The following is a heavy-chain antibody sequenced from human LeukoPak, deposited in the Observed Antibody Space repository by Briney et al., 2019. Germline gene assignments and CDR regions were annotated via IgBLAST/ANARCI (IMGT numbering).Heavy chain of an antibody. D-gene: IGHD6-19*01. J-gene: IGHJ4*02. CDR3: VRESSAKYGIDYFDF. Sequence: GGSLRLSCAASGFTFSSPDMHWVRQPTGKGLEWVSGIGVGGDTHYPDSVKGRFTISRDNGKNSLYLQMNGLRAGDTAVYYCVRESSAKYGIDYFDFWGQGTLVTVSS. V-gene: IGHV3-13*04. CDR2: IGVGGDT. CDR1: GFTFSSPD.